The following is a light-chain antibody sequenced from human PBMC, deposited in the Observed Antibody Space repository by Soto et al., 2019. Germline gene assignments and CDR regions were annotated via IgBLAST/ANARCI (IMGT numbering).Light chain of an antibody. CDR2: DAS. V-gene: IGKV3-11*01. J-gene: IGKJ1*01. Sequence: VMTQSPATLSVSPGERAALSCRASQSVNTNLAWYQQKPGQAPRLLIYDASNRATGIPARFSGSGSGTDFTLTISSLEPEDFAFYYCQQRSNWPPTFGQGTKVDIK. CDR1: QSVNTN. CDR3: QQRSNWPPT.